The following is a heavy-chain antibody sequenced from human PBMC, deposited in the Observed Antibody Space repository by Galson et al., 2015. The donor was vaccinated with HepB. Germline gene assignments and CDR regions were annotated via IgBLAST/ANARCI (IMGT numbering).Heavy chain of an antibody. J-gene: IGHJ4*02. CDR3: ARDFMIVEQTRGATHDY. CDR1: GFTFSSYA. Sequence: SLRLSCAASGFTFSSYAMHWVRQAPGKGLEWVAVISYDGSNKYYADSVKGRFTISRDNSKNTLYLQMNSLRAEDTAVYYCARDFMIVEQTRGATHDYWGQGTLVTVSS. CDR2: ISYDGSNK. V-gene: IGHV3-30*04. D-gene: IGHD3-22*01.